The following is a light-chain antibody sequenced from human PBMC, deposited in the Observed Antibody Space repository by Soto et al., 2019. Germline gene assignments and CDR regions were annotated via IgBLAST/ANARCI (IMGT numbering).Light chain of an antibody. J-gene: IGKJ3*01. V-gene: IGKV1-5*03. CDR2: RAS. CDR1: ESINGW. Sequence: DVQMTQSPSTLSASVGDRVNITCRASESINGWLAWYQQKPGKAPKLLISRASDLQTRVPTSFSGSRSGTEFNLTISSLQTDYFATYYCQQYNSYFVTFGPGTKVDVK. CDR3: QQYNSYFVT.